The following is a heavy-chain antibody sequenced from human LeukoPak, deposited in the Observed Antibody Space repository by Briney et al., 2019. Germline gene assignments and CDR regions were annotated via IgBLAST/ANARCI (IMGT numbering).Heavy chain of an antibody. CDR1: GFTFSSYS. J-gene: IGHJ2*01. CDR3: ARSGFVDWYFDL. V-gene: IGHV3-7*01. CDR2: IKQDGSEK. Sequence: GGSLRLSCAASGFTFSSYSMNWVRQAPGKGLEWVANIKQDGSEKYYVDSVKGRFTISRDNAKNSLYLQMNSLRAEDTAVYYCARSGFVDWYFDLWGRGTLVTVSS. D-gene: IGHD3-10*01.